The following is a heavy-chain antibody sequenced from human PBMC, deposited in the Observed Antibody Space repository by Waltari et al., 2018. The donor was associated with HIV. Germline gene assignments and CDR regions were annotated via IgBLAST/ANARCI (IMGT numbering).Heavy chain of an antibody. CDR3: ARDPQVVVITTVY. D-gene: IGHD3-22*01. CDR2: IYYSGST. Sequence: QLQLQESGPGLVKPSETLSLTCTVSGGSISSSSSYWGWIRQPPGKGLEWIGSIYYSGSTYYNPSLKSRVTISVDTSKNQFSLKLSSVTAADTAVYYCARDPQVVVITTVYWGQGTLVTVSS. V-gene: IGHV4-39*02. CDR1: GGSISSSSSY. J-gene: IGHJ4*02.